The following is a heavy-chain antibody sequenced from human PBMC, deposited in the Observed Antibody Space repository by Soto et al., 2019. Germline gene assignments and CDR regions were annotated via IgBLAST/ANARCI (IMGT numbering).Heavy chain of an antibody. D-gene: IGHD1-1*01. CDR1: GFTFSDHY. CDR3: VRSGDNYNLLDY. Sequence: GGSLRLSCEASGFTFSDHYMSWIRQAPGKGLEWIGYSSNSGSFTRYADSVKGRFSISRDNAKNSLYLQINSLRGDDAAIYYCVRSGDNYNLLDYWGQGTPVTVSS. V-gene: IGHV3-11*06. J-gene: IGHJ4*02. CDR2: SSNSGSFT.